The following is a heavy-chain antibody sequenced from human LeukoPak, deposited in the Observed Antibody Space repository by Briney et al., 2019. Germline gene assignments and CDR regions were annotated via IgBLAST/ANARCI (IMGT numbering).Heavy chain of an antibody. CDR1: GVSISSGGYY. V-gene: IGHV4-31*03. CDR3: ARGTGTSYPF. J-gene: IGHJ1*01. CDR2: IYYSGST. Sequence: PSETLSLTSTVSGVSISSGGYYWTWIRQHPGKGLEWVGYIYYSGSTSYNPSLESRVSISVDTSKNQFSLKLSSVTAADTAVYYCARGTGTSYPFWGQGTLVTVSS. D-gene: IGHD4-17*01.